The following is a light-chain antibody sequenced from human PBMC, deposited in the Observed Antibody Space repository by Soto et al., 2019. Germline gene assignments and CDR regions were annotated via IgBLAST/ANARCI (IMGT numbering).Light chain of an antibody. CDR3: SSYTSSSTLD. CDR1: SSDVGGYNY. V-gene: IGLV2-14*01. CDR2: EVS. J-gene: IGLJ1*01. Sequence: QSALTQPASVSGSPGQSITISCTGTSSDVGGYNYVSWYQQHPGKAPKLMIYEVSNRPSGVSNRFSGSKSGNTASLTIYGLQAEDEADYYCSSYTSSSTLDFGTGTKLTV.